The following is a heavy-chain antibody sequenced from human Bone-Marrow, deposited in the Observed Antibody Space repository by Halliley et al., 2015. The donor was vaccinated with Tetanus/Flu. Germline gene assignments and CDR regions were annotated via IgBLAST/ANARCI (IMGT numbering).Heavy chain of an antibody. Sequence: QLVQSGAEVKKPGESSVKVSCKASGGTFSSYAISWVRQAPGQGLEWMGGIIPIFGTANYAQKFQGRVTITAGKSTSTAYMELSSLRSEDTAVYYCAGAGHCSSSSCQAHYYGMDVWGQGTTVTVSS. CDR3: AGAGHCSSSSCQAHYYGMDV. V-gene: IGHV1-69*06. D-gene: IGHD2-2*01. J-gene: IGHJ6*02. CDR1: GGTFSSYA. CDR2: IIPIFGTA.